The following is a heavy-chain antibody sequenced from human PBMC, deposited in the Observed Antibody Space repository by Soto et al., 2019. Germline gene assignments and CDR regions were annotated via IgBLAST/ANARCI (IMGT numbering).Heavy chain of an antibody. CDR1: GGSFSGYY. J-gene: IGHJ4*02. D-gene: IGHD3-22*01. Sequence: QVQLQQWGAGLLKPSETLSLTCAVYGGSFSGYYWSWIRQPPGKGLEWIGEINHSGSTNYNRSLKSRVTISVDTSKNQFSLKLSSVTAADTAVYYCARARSGYYYVPFDYWGQGTLVTVSS. V-gene: IGHV4-34*01. CDR3: ARARSGYYYVPFDY. CDR2: INHSGST.